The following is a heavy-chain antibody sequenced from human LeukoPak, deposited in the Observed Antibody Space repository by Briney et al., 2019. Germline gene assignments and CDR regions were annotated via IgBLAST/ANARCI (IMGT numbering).Heavy chain of an antibody. CDR3: ARSSVAGTGDH. D-gene: IGHD6-19*01. CDR1: GFTFSSYA. CDR2: ISYDGSNK. J-gene: IGHJ4*02. V-gene: IGHV3-30-3*01. Sequence: GGSLRLSCAASGFTFSSYAMHWVRQAPGKGLEWVAVISYDGSNKYYADSVKGRFTISRDNSKNTLYLQMNSLRAEDTAVYYCARSSVAGTGDHWGQGTLVTVSS.